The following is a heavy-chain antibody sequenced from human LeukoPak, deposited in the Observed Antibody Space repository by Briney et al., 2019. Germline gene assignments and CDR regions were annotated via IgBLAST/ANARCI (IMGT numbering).Heavy chain of an antibody. J-gene: IGHJ5*01. CDR3: ARSSNWFDF. V-gene: IGHV4-4*07. D-gene: IGHD2-8*01. CDR2: YYISGTT. Sequence: SETLSLICRVSNGSVRIYFWSWLRQSAGKGLEWIGRYYISGTTTYNPSLKSRVTISADTPKNQLSLRLSSVSAADTAIYYCARSSNWFDFWGPGTLVPVSS. CDR1: NGSVRIYF.